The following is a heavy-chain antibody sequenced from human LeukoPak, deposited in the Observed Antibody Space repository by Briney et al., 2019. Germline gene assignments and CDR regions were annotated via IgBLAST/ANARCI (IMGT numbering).Heavy chain of an antibody. J-gene: IGHJ3*02. D-gene: IGHD3-22*01. CDR1: GFTFSSYA. CDR2: ISYDGSNK. Sequence: GGSLRLSCAASGFTFSSYAMHWVRQAPGKGLEWVAVISYDGSNKYYADSVKGRFTISRDNSKNTLYLQINSLRAEDTAVYYCARVRSSWYYYDSSGYFPDAFDIWGQGTMVTVSS. V-gene: IGHV3-30-3*01. CDR3: ARVRSSWYYYDSSGYFPDAFDI.